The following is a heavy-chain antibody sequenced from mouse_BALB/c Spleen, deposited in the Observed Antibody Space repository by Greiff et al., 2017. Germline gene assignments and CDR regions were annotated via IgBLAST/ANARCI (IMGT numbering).Heavy chain of an antibody. D-gene: IGHD1-2*01. CDR3: AREGAIPQFITTAYYFDY. V-gene: IGHV5-6-5*01. CDR2: ISSGGST. J-gene: IGHJ2*01. CDR1: GFTFSSYA. Sequence: EVKLMESGGGLVKPGGSLKLSCAASGFTFSSYAMSWVRQTPEKRLEWVASISSGGSTYYPDSVKGRFTISRDNARNILYLQMSSLRSEDTAMYYCAREGAIPQFITTAYYFDYWGQGTTLTVSS.